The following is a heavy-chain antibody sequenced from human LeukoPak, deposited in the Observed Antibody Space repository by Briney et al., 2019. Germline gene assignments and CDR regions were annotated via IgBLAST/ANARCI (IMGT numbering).Heavy chain of an antibody. CDR3: ARIDYGVFDY. CDR1: GGSISSYY. J-gene: IGHJ4*02. D-gene: IGHD4-17*01. Sequence: SETLSLTCTVSGGSISSYYWSWIRQPPGKGLEWIGYIYHSGSTYYNPSLKSRVTISVDRSKNQFSLKLSSVTAADTAVYYCARIDYGVFDYWGQGTLVTVSS. CDR2: IYHSGST. V-gene: IGHV4-59*12.